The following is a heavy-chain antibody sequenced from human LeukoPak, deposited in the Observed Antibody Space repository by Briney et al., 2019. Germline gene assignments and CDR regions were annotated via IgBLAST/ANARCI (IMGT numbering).Heavy chain of an antibody. D-gene: IGHD6-13*01. Sequence: MSSETLSLTCTVSGGSISSGGYYWSWIRQHPGKGLEWIGYIYYSGSTYCNPSLKSRVTISVDTSKNQFSLKLSSVTAADTAVYYCAREYSSPYYYYYGMDVWGQGTTVTVSS. J-gene: IGHJ6*02. CDR2: IYYSGST. CDR3: AREYSSPYYYYYGMDV. CDR1: GGSISSGGYY. V-gene: IGHV4-31*03.